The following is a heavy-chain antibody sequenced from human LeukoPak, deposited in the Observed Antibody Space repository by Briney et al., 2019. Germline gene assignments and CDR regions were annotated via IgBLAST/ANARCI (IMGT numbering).Heavy chain of an antibody. J-gene: IGHJ6*02. D-gene: IGHD3-3*01. CDR1: GYTFTSYD. CDR3: ARREQYYDFWSGYYYYYYGMDV. CDR2: MNPNSGNT. V-gene: IGHV1-8*01. Sequence: GASVKVSCKASGYTFTSYDINWVRQATGQGLEWMGWMNPNSGNTGYAQTFQGRVTMTRNTSISTAYMELSSLRSEDTAVYYCARREQYYDFWSGYYYYYYGMDVWGQGTTVTVSS.